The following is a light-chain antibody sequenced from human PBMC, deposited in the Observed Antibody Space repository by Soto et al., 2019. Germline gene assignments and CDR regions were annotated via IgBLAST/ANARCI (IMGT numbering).Light chain of an antibody. CDR1: SSDIGGYNY. CDR3: AAWDDRLGGPV. V-gene: IGLV2-14*01. Sequence: QSALTQPASVSGSPGQSITVSCTGTSSDIGGYNYVSWYQQHPGKAPKLMVYEVTNRPSGVSDRFSGSKSGNTASLTISGLRSDDEADYYCAAWDDRLGGPVFGGGTKVTVL. J-gene: IGLJ3*02. CDR2: EVT.